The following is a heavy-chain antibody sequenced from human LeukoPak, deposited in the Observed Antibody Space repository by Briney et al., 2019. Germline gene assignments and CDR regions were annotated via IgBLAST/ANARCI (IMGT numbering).Heavy chain of an antibody. Sequence: GGSLRLSCAASGFTFSIYTMNWVRQAPGKGLEWVSIINYNGRNTYYADSVKGRFPISRDNSKNMVYLQMNRLRAEDTAIYYCAKDGHCPDSICPTNIAVAGYVDSWGQGTLVTVSS. V-gene: IGHV3-23*01. CDR1: GFTFSIYT. D-gene: IGHD6-19*01. CDR3: AKDGHCPDSICPTNIAVAGYVDS. CDR2: INYNGRNT. J-gene: IGHJ4*02.